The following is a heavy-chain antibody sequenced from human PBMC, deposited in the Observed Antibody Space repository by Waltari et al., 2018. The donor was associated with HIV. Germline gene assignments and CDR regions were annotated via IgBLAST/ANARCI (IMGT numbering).Heavy chain of an antibody. Sequence: EVKLVQSGGGLVQPGGSLRLSCTASGLTFSSHPMRWVRQTPGKGLQWVSTISGCGSHTYYADSAKGRFTISRDNSENTLFLQMTRLRVEDTARYFCAKDFDTSGLPYVVIDSWGQGTLVTVSS. CDR2: ISGCGSHT. D-gene: IGHD3-22*01. J-gene: IGHJ4*02. CDR3: AKDFDTSGLPYVVIDS. CDR1: GLTFSSHP. V-gene: IGHV3-23*04.